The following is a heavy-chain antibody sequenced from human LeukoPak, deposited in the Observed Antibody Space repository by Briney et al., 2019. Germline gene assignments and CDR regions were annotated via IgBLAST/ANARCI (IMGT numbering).Heavy chain of an antibody. D-gene: IGHD3-10*01. CDR3: ARVRGSGSLHYYYYYMDV. CDR2: ILTSGSS. CDR1: GGSISSGSYY. Sequence: SETLSLTCTVSGGSISSGSYYWSWIRQPAGNGLEWIGRILTSGSSSYSPSLKSRVTISVDSSKNQFSLKLSSVTAADTAVYYCARVRGSGSLHYYYYYMDVWGKGTTVTISS. V-gene: IGHV4-61*02. J-gene: IGHJ6*03.